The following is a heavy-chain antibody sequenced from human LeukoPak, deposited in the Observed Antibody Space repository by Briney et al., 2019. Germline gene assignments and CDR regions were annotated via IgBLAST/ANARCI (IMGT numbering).Heavy chain of an antibody. J-gene: IGHJ4*02. CDR1: GGSISSSSYY. D-gene: IGHD3-22*01. V-gene: IGHV4-39*01. CDR3: ARHRYYYDSSGYPIDY. Sequence: SETLSLTCTVSGGSISSSSYYWGWIRQPPGKGLEWIGSIYYSGSTYYNPSLKSRVTISVDTSKNQFSLKLSSVTAADTAVYHCARHRYYYDSSGYPIDYWGQGTLVTVSS. CDR2: IYYSGST.